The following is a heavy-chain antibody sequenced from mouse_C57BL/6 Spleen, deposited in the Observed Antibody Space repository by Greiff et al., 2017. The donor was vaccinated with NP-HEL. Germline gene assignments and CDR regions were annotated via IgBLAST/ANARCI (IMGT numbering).Heavy chain of an antibody. V-gene: IGHV1-26*01. Sequence: EVQLQQSGPELVKPGASVKISCKASGYTFTDYYMNWVKQSHGKSLEWIGDINPNNGGTSYNQKFKGKATLTVDKSSSTAYMELRSLTSEDSAVYYCASGERVVETGAFDYWGQGTTLTVSS. CDR2: INPNNGGT. D-gene: IGHD1-1*01. J-gene: IGHJ2*01. CDR3: ASGERVVETGAFDY. CDR1: GYTFTDYY.